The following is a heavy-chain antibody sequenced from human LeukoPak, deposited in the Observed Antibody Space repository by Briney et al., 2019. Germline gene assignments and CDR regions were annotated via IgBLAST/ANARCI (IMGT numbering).Heavy chain of an antibody. Sequence: SETLSLTCAVYGGSFSGYYWSWLRQPPGKGLEWIGEINHSGSTNYNPSLKSRVTISVDTSKNQFSLKLSSVTAADTAVYYCARESRITIFGVVSDFDYWGQGTLVTVSS. CDR3: ARESRITIFGVVSDFDY. CDR1: GGSFSGYY. CDR2: INHSGST. D-gene: IGHD3-3*01. J-gene: IGHJ4*02. V-gene: IGHV4-34*01.